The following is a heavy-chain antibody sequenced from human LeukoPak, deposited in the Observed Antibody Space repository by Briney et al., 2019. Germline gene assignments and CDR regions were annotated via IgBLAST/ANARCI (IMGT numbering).Heavy chain of an antibody. J-gene: IGHJ4*02. D-gene: IGHD2/OR15-2a*01. CDR2: ISYDGSNK. V-gene: IGHV3-30-3*01. CDR1: GFTFSTYA. Sequence: GRSLRLSCAASGFTFSTYAMHWVRQAPGKWLEWVAFISYDGSNKYSADSVKGRFTISRDNSKNTLYLQMNSLRAEDTAVYYCARDLYHYFDYWGQGTLVTVSS. CDR3: ARDLYHYFDY.